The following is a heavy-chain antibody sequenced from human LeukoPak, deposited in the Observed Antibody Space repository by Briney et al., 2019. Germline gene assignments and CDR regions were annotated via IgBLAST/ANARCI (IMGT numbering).Heavy chain of an antibody. J-gene: IGHJ6*03. CDR1: GFTFSSYA. CDR2: IWYDGSNK. Sequence: GGSLRLSCAASGFTFSSYAMSWVRQAPGKGLEWVAVIWYDGSNKYYADSVKGRFTISRDNSKNTLYLQMNSLRAEDTAVYYCAKDSWDIVVVPAATQGYMDVWGKGTTVTVSS. D-gene: IGHD2-2*01. V-gene: IGHV3-33*06. CDR3: AKDSWDIVVVPAATQGYMDV.